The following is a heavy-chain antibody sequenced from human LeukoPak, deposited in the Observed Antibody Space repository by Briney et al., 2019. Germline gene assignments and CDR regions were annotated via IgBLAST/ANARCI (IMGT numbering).Heavy chain of an antibody. CDR3: ARGRGRYSGYDHAFDI. Sequence: PSETLSLTCAVSGYSISSGYYWGWIRQPPGKGLEWIGSIYHSGSTYYNPSLKSRVTISVDTSKNQFSLKLSSVTAADTAVYYCARGRGRYSGYDHAFDIWGQGTMVTVSS. D-gene: IGHD5-12*01. CDR2: IYHSGST. J-gene: IGHJ3*02. CDR1: GYSISSGYY. V-gene: IGHV4-38-2*01.